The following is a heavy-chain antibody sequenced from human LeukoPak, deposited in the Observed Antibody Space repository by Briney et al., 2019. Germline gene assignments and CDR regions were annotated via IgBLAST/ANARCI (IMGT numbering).Heavy chain of an antibody. CDR1: EFTFSSYG. J-gene: IGHJ4*02. Sequence: PGGSLRLSCAASEFTFSSYGMHWVRQAPGKGLEWVAFIRYDGSNKYYADSVKGRFTISRDNAKNSLYLQMNSLRAEDTAVYYCARGDIGDSWGQGTLVTVSS. CDR3: ARGDIGDS. CDR2: IRYDGSNK. V-gene: IGHV3-30*02.